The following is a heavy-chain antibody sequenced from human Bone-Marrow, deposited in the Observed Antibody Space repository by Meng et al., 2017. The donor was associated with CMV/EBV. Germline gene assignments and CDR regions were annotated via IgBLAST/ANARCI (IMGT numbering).Heavy chain of an antibody. D-gene: IGHD3-3*01. J-gene: IGHJ4*02. V-gene: IGHV3-21*01. CDR3: ARVNNDFYDFWNGYLDI. CDR1: GFTFSTYS. CDR2: ITSRGTYI. Sequence: GESLKISCAASGFTFSTYSMTWVRQAPGMGLKWVSSITSRGTYIYYADSLKGRFTISRDNAKNSLSLQMNSLRAEDTAVYYCARVNNDFYDFWNGYLDIWGQGMLVTVSS.